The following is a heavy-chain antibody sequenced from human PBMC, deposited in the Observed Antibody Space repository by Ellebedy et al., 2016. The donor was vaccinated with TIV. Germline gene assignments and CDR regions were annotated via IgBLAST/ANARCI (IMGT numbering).Heavy chain of an antibody. J-gene: IGHJ4*02. Sequence: GESLKISCAASGFTFSSYGMHWVRQAPGKGLEWVAVISYDGSNKYYADSVKGRFTISRDNSKNTLYLQMNSLRAEDTAVYSCARDLGHIWGSIDYWGQGTLVSVSS. D-gene: IGHD3-16*01. V-gene: IGHV3-30*03. CDR1: GFTFSSYG. CDR2: ISYDGSNK. CDR3: ARDLGHIWGSIDY.